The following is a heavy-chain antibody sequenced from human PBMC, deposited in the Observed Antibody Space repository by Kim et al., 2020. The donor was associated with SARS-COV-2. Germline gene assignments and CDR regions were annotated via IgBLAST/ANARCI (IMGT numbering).Heavy chain of an antibody. Sequence: SETLSLTCAVYGGSFRNYYWSWIRQPPGKGLEWIGEIHQSGSTKYSPSLKSRVTISVDTSKTWFSLKLSSVTAADTAVYYCARVGYGSGSYSKGFDPWGQGPLVTVSS. CDR2: IHQSGST. V-gene: IGHV4-34*01. J-gene: IGHJ5*02. CDR1: GGSFRNYY. D-gene: IGHD3-10*01. CDR3: ARVGYGSGSYSKGFDP.